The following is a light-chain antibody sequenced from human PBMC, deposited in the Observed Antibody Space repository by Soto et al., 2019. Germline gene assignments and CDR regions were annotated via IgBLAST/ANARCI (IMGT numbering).Light chain of an antibody. V-gene: IGKV3-20*01. Sequence: EIVFTQSPGTLSLSPGERGPLSCGASQNLGTLYLAWFQQKSGQAPRLLIYSASRRATGIPDRFTGSGSGTDFTLTITRLEPEDFALYYCQQYGHSPRTFGQGTKVDIK. J-gene: IGKJ1*01. CDR1: QNLGTLY. CDR3: QQYGHSPRT. CDR2: SAS.